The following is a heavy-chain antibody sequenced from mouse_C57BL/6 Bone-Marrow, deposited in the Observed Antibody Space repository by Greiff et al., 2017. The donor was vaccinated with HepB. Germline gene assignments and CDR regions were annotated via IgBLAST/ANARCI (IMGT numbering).Heavy chain of an antibody. CDR3: ARSFYYYGSSYDYFDY. CDR2: TDPSDSYT. Sequence: QVQLQQPGAELVMPGASVKLSCKASGYTFTSYWMHWVKQRPGQGLEWIGETDPSDSYTNYNQKFKGKSTLTVDKSSSTAYMQLSSLTSEDSAVYYCARSFYYYGSSYDYFDYWGQGTTLTVSS. D-gene: IGHD1-1*01. J-gene: IGHJ2*01. CDR1: GYTFTSYW. V-gene: IGHV1-69*01.